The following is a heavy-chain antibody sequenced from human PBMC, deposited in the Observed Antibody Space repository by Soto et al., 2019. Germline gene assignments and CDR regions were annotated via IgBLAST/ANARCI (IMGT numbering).Heavy chain of an antibody. Sequence: EVQLVESGGGLVKPGGSLSLSCAASGFTFSSYSMNWVRQAPGKGLEWVSSISSSSSYIYYADSVKGRFTISRDNAKNALYLQMSSMRGEDTAVYYCARRGGWGGYDYLEYWCQGTLVTVSS. D-gene: IGHD5-12*01. J-gene: IGHJ4*02. CDR3: ARRGGWGGYDYLEY. CDR1: GFTFSSYS. CDR2: ISSSSSYI. V-gene: IGHV3-21*06.